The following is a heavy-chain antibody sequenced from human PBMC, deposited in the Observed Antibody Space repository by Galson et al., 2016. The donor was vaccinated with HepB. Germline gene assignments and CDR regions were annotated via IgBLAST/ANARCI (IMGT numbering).Heavy chain of an antibody. D-gene: IGHD5-18*01. Sequence: QSGAEVKKPGESLKISCKGSGYSFTSYWIAWVRQMPGKGLEWMGIIYPGDSDTRYTPSFQGQVTIPADKSISTAYPQWSGLKASDTAVYYCAGREWDTDMGDFDYWGQGTLVTVSS. CDR2: IYPGDSDT. CDR3: AGREWDTDMGDFDY. CDR1: GYSFTSYW. V-gene: IGHV5-51*01. J-gene: IGHJ4*02.